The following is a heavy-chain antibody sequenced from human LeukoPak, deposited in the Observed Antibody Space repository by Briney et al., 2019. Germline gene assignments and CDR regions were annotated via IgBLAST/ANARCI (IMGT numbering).Heavy chain of an antibody. CDR3: ARGLPSSTRTYNWFDP. D-gene: IGHD2-2*01. V-gene: IGHV3-30*02. CDR1: GFTFSTYG. CDR2: IHYDGGNE. Sequence: GGSLRLSCAASGFTFSTYGMHWVRQAPGKGLEWVAFIHYDGGNEYNGDSVKGWFTISRDNSKNTLYLQMNSLRPEDRAVYYCARGLPSSTRTYNWFDPWGPGTLVTVSS. J-gene: IGHJ5*02.